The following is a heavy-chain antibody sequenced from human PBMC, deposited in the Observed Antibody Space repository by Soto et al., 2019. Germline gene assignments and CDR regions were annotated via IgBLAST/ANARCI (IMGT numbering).Heavy chain of an antibody. CDR2: THYRLKWYS. Sequence: PSQTLSLNCYISGDTVSNNGAAWNWIRQSPSRGLEWLGRTHYRLKWYSYSAQSLTSRITIKADTSKNQFSLELRSVTPEDTAVYLCVRLAQYNWFHXWGQGAKVTVSX. V-gene: IGHV6-1*01. CDR3: VRLAQYNWFHX. J-gene: IGHJ5*02. CDR1: GDTVSNNGAA.